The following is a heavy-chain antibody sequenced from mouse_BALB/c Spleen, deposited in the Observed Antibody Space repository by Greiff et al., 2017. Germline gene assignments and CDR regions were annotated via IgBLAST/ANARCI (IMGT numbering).Heavy chain of an antibody. CDR1: GYTFTSYV. CDR2: INPYNAGT. CDR3: ARIYYGNYPWFAY. J-gene: IGHJ3*01. D-gene: IGHD2-1*01. Sequence: VQLKQSGPELVKPGASVKMSCKASGYTFTSYVMHWVQQKPGQGLEWIGYINPYNAGTKYNEKFKGKATLTSDKSSSTAYIELSSLTSEDSAVYYCARIYYGNYPWFAYWGQGTLVTVSA. V-gene: IGHV1-14*01.